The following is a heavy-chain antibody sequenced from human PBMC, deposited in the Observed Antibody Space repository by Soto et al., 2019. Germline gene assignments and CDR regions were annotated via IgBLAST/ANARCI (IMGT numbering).Heavy chain of an antibody. V-gene: IGHV1-69*13. Sequence: GASVKVSCKASGGTFSSYAISWVRQAPGQGLEWMGGIIPIFGTANYAQKFQGRVRITADESTSTAYMELSSLRSEDTAVYYCARVAVGIFGVVLRNMDVWGQGTTVTVSS. D-gene: IGHD3-3*01. CDR2: IIPIFGTA. J-gene: IGHJ6*02. CDR3: ARVAVGIFGVVLRNMDV. CDR1: GGTFSSYA.